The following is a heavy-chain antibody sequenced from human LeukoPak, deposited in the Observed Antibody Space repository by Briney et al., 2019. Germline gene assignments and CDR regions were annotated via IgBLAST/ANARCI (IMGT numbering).Heavy chain of an antibody. CDR3: AGGYCSSTSCYHHYYGMDV. Sequence: GGSLRLSCAASGFTFSSYAMSWVRQAPGKGLEWVSAISGSGGRTYYADSVKGRFTISRDNSKNTLYLQMNSLGAEDTAVYYCAGGYCSSTSCYHHYYGMDVWGQGTTVTVSS. D-gene: IGHD2-2*01. J-gene: IGHJ6*02. CDR1: GFTFSSYA. V-gene: IGHV3-23*01. CDR2: ISGSGGRT.